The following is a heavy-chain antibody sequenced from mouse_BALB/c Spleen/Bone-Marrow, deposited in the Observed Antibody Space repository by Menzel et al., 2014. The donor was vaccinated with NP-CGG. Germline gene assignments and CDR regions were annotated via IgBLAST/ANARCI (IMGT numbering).Heavy chain of an antibody. V-gene: IGHV1-18*01. CDR3: ARRYYGPYVMDN. CDR1: GYTFTEYT. D-gene: IGHD1-2*01. J-gene: IGHJ4*01. Sequence: EVQLQQSGPELVKPGASVKISCKTSGYTFTEYTMHWVKQSQGKSLEWTGGINPNNGGTSYNQKFKGKATLTVDKSSSTAYMELRSLTSEDSAVYYCARRYYGPYVMDNWGQGTSVTVSS. CDR2: INPNNGGT.